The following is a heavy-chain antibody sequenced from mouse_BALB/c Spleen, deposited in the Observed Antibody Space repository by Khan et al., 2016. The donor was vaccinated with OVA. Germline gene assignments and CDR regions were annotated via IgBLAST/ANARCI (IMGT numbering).Heavy chain of an antibody. CDR1: GYTFSSYY. Sequence: QVQLQQSGAELVKTGASVKLSCKASGYTFSSYYLYWVKQRPGQGLEWIGEINPNNGDSNFNEKFKSKATLTVDRFSYTAYMQLSSLTSEDSAVYYCTRSGYVSFAYWGQGTLVTVSA. D-gene: IGHD3-2*02. CDR2: INPNNGDS. J-gene: IGHJ3*01. CDR3: TRSGYVSFAY. V-gene: IGHV1S81*02.